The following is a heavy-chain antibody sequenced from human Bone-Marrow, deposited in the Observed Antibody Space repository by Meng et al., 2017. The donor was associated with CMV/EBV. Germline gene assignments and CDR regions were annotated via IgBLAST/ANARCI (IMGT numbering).Heavy chain of an antibody. D-gene: IGHD5-18*01. J-gene: IGHJ4*02. CDR1: GGTFSSYA. CDR3: ARDMVSFGYFGY. Sequence: ASVKVSCKASGGTFSSYAISWVRQAPGQGLEWMGMINPSGGSTHYAQKFQGRVTLTRDTSTSTVYMQLSSLRSEDTAVYYCARDMVSFGYFGYWGQGRLVTVSS. V-gene: IGHV1-46*01. CDR2: INPSGGST.